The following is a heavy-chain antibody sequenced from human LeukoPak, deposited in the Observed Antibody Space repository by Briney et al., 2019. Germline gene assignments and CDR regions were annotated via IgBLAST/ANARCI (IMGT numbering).Heavy chain of an antibody. V-gene: IGHV4-59*01. Sequence: SETLSLTCTVSGGSTSSYYWSWIRQPPGKGLEWIGYIYYSGSTNYNPSLKSRVTISVDTSKNQFSLKLSSVTAADTAVYYCAREYCSSTSCSPPDYWGQGTLVTVSS. CDR3: AREYCSSTSCSPPDY. J-gene: IGHJ4*02. D-gene: IGHD2-2*01. CDR2: IYYSGST. CDR1: GGSTSSYY.